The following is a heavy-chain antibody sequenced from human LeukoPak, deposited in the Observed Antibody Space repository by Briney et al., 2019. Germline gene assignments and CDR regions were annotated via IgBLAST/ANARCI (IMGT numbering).Heavy chain of an antibody. CDR3: ARDIVVVPAATVLRY. CDR1: GYTFTGYY. V-gene: IGHV1-2*02. J-gene: IGHJ4*02. CDR2: INPNSGGT. Sequence: ASVKVSCKASGYTFTGYYTHWVRQAPGQGLEWMGWINPNSGGTNYAQKFQGRVTMTRDTSISTAYMELSRLRSDDTAVYYCARDIVVVPAATVLRYWGQGTLVTVSS. D-gene: IGHD2-2*01.